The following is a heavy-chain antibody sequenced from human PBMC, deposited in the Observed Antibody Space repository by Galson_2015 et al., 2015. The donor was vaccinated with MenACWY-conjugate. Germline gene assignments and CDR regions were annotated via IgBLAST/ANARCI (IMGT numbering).Heavy chain of an antibody. CDR1: GGSIYSSDHW. J-gene: IGHJ4*02. D-gene: IGHD3-3*01. CDR3: ARLPTWGSSFGYFDY. CDR2: IHHSETT. V-gene: IGHV4-39*01. Sequence: TLSLTCTVSGGSIYSSDHWWGWIRQPPGKGLEWIASIHHSETTHYNPSLKSRVSISIDTYNNQFSLKLTSVSAADTAVYYCARLPTWGSSFGYFDYWGQGILVAVSS.